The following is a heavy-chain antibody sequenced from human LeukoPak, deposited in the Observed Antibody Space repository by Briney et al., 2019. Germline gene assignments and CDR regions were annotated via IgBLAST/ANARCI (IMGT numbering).Heavy chain of an antibody. Sequence: SQTLSLTCALSGDSVSSNSAAWNWIRQSPSRGLEWLGRTYYRSKWYNDYAVSVKSRITINPDTSKNQFSLQLNSVTPEDTAVYYCARRTARYNWNSDYYYYMDVWGKGTTVTVSS. J-gene: IGHJ6*03. CDR3: ARRTARYNWNSDYYYYMDV. V-gene: IGHV6-1*01. D-gene: IGHD1-7*01. CDR1: GDSVSSNSAA. CDR2: TYYRSKWYN.